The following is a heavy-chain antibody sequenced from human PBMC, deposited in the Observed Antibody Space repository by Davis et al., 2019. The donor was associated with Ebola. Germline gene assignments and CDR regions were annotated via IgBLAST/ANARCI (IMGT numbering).Heavy chain of an antibody. CDR3: AREGGSGWYFQLGY. J-gene: IGHJ4*02. V-gene: IGHV3-7*01. CDR1: GFTFSSYW. CDR2: IKQDGSEK. D-gene: IGHD6-19*01. Sequence: GGSLRLSCAASGFTFSSYWMSWVRQAPGKGLEWVPNIKQDGSEKYYVDSVKGRFTITRDNAKNSLYLQMNSLRAEDTAAYYCAREGGSGWYFQLGYWGQGTLVTVSS.